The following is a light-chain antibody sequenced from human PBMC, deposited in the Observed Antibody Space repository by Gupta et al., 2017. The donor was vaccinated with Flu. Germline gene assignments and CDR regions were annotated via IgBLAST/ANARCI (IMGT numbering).Light chain of an antibody. Sequence: AIQMTQSPSSLSASVGDRVTITCRASQGIRSDLAWFQHKPGKAPKLLIYVASTLQSGVPSRFSGSGSGTDFTLTISSLQPEDFASYYCRQDQPYPRTFGRGTKVEIK. CDR2: VAS. CDR3: RQDQPYPRT. V-gene: IGKV1-6*01. J-gene: IGKJ1*01. CDR1: QGIRSD.